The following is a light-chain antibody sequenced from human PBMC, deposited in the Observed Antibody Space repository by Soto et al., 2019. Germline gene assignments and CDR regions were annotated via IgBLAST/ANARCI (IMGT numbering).Light chain of an antibody. CDR2: DVS. CDR1: SSDVGAYNY. V-gene: IGLV2-11*01. J-gene: IGLJ1*01. CDR3: CSYAGSYPGV. Sequence: QSALTQPRSVSGSPGQSVTISCTGTSSDVGAYNYVSWYQHHPGKAPKFMIYDVSKRPSGVPDRFSGSKSGNTASLTISGLQAEDEADYYCCSYAGSYPGVLGTGTKVTVL.